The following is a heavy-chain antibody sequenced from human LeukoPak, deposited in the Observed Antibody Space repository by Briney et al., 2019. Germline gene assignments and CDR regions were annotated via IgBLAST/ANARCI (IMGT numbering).Heavy chain of an antibody. D-gene: IGHD6-6*01. CDR2: IYYSGST. J-gene: IGHJ4*02. V-gene: IGHV4-31*03. CDR3: ARDGLGSSRFDY. CDR1: GGSISSGGYY. Sequence: SETLSLTCTVSGGSISSGGYYWSWIRQHPGKGLEWIGYIYYSGSTYYNPSLKSRVTISVDTSKTQFSLKLSSVTAADTAVYYCARDGLGSSRFDYWGQGTLVTVSS.